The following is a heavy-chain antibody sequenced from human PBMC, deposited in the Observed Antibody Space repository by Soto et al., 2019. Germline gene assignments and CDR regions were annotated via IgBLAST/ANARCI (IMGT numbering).Heavy chain of an antibody. V-gene: IGHV3-23*01. CDR2: TSGSGGST. CDR3: AKGYTYYYDSSGLPSFYYFDY. CDR1: WVTCVSFG. J-gene: IGHJ4*02. D-gene: IGHD3-22*01. Sequence: GGSLRLSCAASWVTCVSFGVSRVLKATGKEMEKLPATSGSGGSTYYADSVKGRFTISRDNSKNTLYLQMNSLRAEDTAVYYCAKGYTYYYDSSGLPSFYYFDYWGQGTLVTVSS.